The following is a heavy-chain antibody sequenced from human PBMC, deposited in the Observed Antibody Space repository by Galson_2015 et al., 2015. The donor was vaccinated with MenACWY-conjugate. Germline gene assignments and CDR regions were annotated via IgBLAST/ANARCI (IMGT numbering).Heavy chain of an antibody. Sequence: SLRLSCAASGFTFSTYSMNWVRQAPGKGLEWVSYISSSSSTIYYADSVKGRFTISRDNAKNSPYLQTNTLRDEDTAVYYCARVPGYSYGYYDWWGQGTLVTVSS. CDR1: GFTFSTYS. CDR3: ARVPGYSYGYYDW. J-gene: IGHJ4*02. CDR2: ISSSSSTI. V-gene: IGHV3-48*02. D-gene: IGHD5-18*01.